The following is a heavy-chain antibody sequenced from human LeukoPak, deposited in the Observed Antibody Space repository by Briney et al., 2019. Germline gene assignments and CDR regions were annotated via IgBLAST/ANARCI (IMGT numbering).Heavy chain of an antibody. V-gene: IGHV4-59*01. J-gene: IGHJ4*02. CDR3: ARELGTYYNAFDY. CDR1: GGSISGYY. CDR2: IYSSGNT. Sequence: PSETLSLTCTVSGGSISGYYWNWIRQPPGMGLEWIANIYSSGNTLYNSSLKSRVAISVDTSKNQFSLKLSSVTAADTAVYYCARELGTYYNAFDYWGQGTLVTVSS. D-gene: IGHD3-10*01.